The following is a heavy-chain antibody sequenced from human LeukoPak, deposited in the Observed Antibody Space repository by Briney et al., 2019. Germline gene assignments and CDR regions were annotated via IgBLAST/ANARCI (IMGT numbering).Heavy chain of an antibody. CDR1: GGTFSSYA. CDR3: ARTGARYSGSYAQDDWFDP. V-gene: IGHV1-69*13. Sequence: ASVKVSCKASGGTFSSYAISWVRQAPGQGLEWMGGIIPIFGTANYAQKFQGRVTITADESTSTAYMELNSLRSEDTAVYYCARTGARYSGSYAQDDWFDPWGQGTLVTVSS. CDR2: IIPIFGTA. D-gene: IGHD1-26*01. J-gene: IGHJ5*02.